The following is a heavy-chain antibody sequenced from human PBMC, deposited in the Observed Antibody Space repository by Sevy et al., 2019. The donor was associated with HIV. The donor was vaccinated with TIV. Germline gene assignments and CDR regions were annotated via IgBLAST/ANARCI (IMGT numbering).Heavy chain of an antibody. D-gene: IGHD2-2*02. CDR3: ARDSIPRYTQIPYSDY. V-gene: IGHV3-21*01. CDR1: GFTFSSYS. CDR2: ISSSSSYI. J-gene: IGHJ4*02. Sequence: GGSLRLSCAASGFTFSSYSMNWVRQAPGKGLEWVSSISSSSSYIYYADSVKGRFTISRDNAKNSLYLQMNSLRAEDTAVYYCARDSIPRYTQIPYSDYWGQGTLVTVSS.